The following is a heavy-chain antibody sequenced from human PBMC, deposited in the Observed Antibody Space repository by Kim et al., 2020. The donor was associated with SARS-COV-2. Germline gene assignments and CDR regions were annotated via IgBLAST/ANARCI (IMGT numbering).Heavy chain of an antibody. CDR3: ARQPTTVTGFDY. V-gene: IGHV4-39*01. Sequence: YDNPPLKSRVTIPVDTSKNQFSLRLSSVTAADTAVYYCARQPTTVTGFDYWGQGTLVTVSS. D-gene: IGHD4-17*01. J-gene: IGHJ4*02.